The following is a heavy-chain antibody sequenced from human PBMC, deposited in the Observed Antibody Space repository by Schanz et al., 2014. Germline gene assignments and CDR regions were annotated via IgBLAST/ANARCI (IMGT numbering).Heavy chain of an antibody. CDR1: GFTFSSYG. D-gene: IGHD1-26*01. CDR2: IWYDGNNK. J-gene: IGHJ4*02. Sequence: QVQLVESGGGVVQPGRSLRLSCAASGFTFSSYGMHWVRQAPGKGLEWVAVIWYDGNNKFYADSVKGRVTTSRDNATHSPSLHLNSMRDEDTAVYYCARGGATRFDSRGQGTLVTVSS. CDR3: ARGGATRFDS. V-gene: IGHV3-33*01.